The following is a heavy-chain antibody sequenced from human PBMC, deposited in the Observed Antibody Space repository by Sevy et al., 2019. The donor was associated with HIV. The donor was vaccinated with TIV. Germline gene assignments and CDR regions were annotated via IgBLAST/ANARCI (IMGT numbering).Heavy chain of an antibody. CDR2: ISGSGGST. D-gene: IGHD3-22*01. CDR1: GFTFSSYA. CDR3: AKDLYYYDSSGYYTFDY. J-gene: IGHJ4*02. V-gene: IGHV3-23*01. Sequence: GGSLRLSCAASGFTFSSYAMSWVRQAPGKGLEWVSAISGSGGSTYYADSVKGRFTISRDNSKNTLYLQMNSLRAEDTAVYYCAKDLYYYDSSGYYTFDYLGQGTLVTVSS.